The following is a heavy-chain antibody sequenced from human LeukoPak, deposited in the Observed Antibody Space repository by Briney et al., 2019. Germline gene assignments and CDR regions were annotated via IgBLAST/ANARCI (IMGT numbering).Heavy chain of an antibody. V-gene: IGHV4-59*01. Sequence: NPSETLSLTCSVSGGPISSYYWSWIRQPPGKGLEWIGNIYYSGSTNYNPSLKSRVTISVDTSKNQFSLKLSSVTAADTAVYYCARSYHSSGYYFDYWGQGTLVTVSS. CDR3: ARSYHSSGYYFDY. CDR2: IYYSGST. CDR1: GGPISSYY. J-gene: IGHJ4*02. D-gene: IGHD3-22*01.